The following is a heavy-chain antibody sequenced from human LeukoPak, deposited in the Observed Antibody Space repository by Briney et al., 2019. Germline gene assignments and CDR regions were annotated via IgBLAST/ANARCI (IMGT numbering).Heavy chain of an antibody. CDR2: IYYSGST. CDR3: ARHDGSGWPFQY. Sequence: SETLSLTCTVSGGSIRSSSYYWGWIRQPPGKGLVWIGSIYYSGSTYYNPSLKSRVTISVDTSKNQFSLKLSSVTAADTAVYYCARHDGSGWPFQYWGQGTLVTVSS. V-gene: IGHV4-39*01. J-gene: IGHJ1*01. D-gene: IGHD6-19*01. CDR1: GGSIRSSSYY.